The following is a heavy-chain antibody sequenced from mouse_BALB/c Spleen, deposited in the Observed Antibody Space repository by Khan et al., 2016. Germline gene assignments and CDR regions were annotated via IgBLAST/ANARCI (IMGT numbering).Heavy chain of an antibody. V-gene: IGHV1-4*01. J-gene: IGHJ2*01. CDR1: GYTFTYYT. CDR3: ARDISSTYPCGY. D-gene: IGHD1-1*01. Sequence: QVQLQQSGAELARPGASVKMSCKASGYTFTYYTMHWVKQRPGQGLEWIGYINPSSNYTNYNQKFKDKATLTADKSSSTAYMQLSSLTSEDSAVYYCARDISSTYPCGYWGQGTTLTVSS. CDR2: INPSSNYT.